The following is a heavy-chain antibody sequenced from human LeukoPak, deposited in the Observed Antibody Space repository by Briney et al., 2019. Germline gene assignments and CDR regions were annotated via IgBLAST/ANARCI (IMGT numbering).Heavy chain of an antibody. V-gene: IGHV1-24*01. J-gene: IGHJ4*02. Sequence: ASVKVSCKVSGYTLTELSMHWVRQAPGKGLEWMGGFDPEDGETIYAQKFQGRVTMTEDTSTDTAYTELSSLRSEDTAVYYCATAGGSMGATAYDFDYWGQGTLVTVSS. CDR2: FDPEDGET. D-gene: IGHD1-26*01. CDR1: GYTLTELS. CDR3: ATAGGSMGATAYDFDY.